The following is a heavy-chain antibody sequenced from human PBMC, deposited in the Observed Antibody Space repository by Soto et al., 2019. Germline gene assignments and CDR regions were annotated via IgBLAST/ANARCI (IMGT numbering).Heavy chain of an antibody. J-gene: IGHJ3*02. CDR3: VRDRTEYGSYGSSYYDVFDI. CDR2: INRDGTEK. Sequence: EVQLVESGGGLVQPGGSLRLSCAASGFTFNAYWMTWVRQAPGKGLEWVANINRDGTEKNYVDSVKGRFTVSRDNAKNSRHRQMYSLRAEDTAVYYCVRDRTEYGSYGSSYYDVFDIWGQGTKVTVSS. V-gene: IGHV3-7*05. D-gene: IGHD6-6*01. CDR1: GFTFNAYW.